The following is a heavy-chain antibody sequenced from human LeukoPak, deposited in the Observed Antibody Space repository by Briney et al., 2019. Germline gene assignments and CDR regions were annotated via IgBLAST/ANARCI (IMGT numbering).Heavy chain of an antibody. V-gene: IGHV1-18*01. CDR1: GYTFTSFG. Sequence: ASVKVSCKASGYTFTSFGITWVRQAPGQGLEWMGWISAYNGNTNYAQKLQGRVTMTTDTSTSTAYMELRSLRSDDTAVYYCARETTVVTSDYWGQGTLVTVSS. CDR2: ISAYNGNT. CDR3: ARETTVVTSDY. D-gene: IGHD4-23*01. J-gene: IGHJ4*02.